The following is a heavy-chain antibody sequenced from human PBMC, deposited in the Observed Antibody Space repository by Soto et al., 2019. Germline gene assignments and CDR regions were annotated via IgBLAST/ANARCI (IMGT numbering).Heavy chain of an antibody. CDR3: ASAVYSYRCFDP. J-gene: IGHJ5*02. CDR1: GYTFTSYG. V-gene: IGHV1-18*04. CDR2: ISAYNGNT. Sequence: ASVKVSCKASGYTFTSYGISWVRQAPGQGLEWMGWISAYNGNTNYAQKLQGRVTMTTDTSTSTAYMELRSLRSDDTAVYYCASAVYSYRCFDPWGQGTLVTVSS. D-gene: IGHD2-21*01.